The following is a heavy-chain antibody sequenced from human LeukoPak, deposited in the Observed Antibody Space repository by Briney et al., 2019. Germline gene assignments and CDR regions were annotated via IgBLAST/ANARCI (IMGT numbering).Heavy chain of an antibody. CDR3: AKDGGLWVSAHWGDS. D-gene: IGHD7-27*01. Sequence: GGSLRLSCAASGFTFSNYGTHWVRQAPGKGLEWVAVISYDGSNKYYADSVKGRFTISRDNSKNTLYLQMNSLRTEDTAVYYCAKDGGLWVSAHWGDSWGRGTLVTVSS. CDR1: GFTFSNYG. J-gene: IGHJ4*02. CDR2: ISYDGSNK. V-gene: IGHV3-30*18.